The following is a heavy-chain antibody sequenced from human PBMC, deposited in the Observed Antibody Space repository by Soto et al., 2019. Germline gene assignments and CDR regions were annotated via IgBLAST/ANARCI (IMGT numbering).Heavy chain of an antibody. CDR2: IYYSGST. J-gene: IGHJ4*02. CDR1: GGSISSYY. V-gene: IGHV4-39*01. CDR3: ARRWGYSFDY. Sequence: QLQLQESGPGLVKPSETLSLTCTVSGGSISSYYWGWIRRPPGKGLEWIGSIYYSGSTYYNPSLKSRVTISVDTSKNQFSLKLSSVTAADTAVYCCARRWGYSFDYWGQGTLVTVSS. D-gene: IGHD7-27*01.